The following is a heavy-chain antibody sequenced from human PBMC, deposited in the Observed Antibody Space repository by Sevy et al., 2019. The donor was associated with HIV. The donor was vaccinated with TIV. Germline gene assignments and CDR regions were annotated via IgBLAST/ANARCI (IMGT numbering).Heavy chain of an antibody. CDR1: GFTFSSYW. V-gene: IGHV3-7*03. Sequence: GGSLRLSCAASGFTFSSYWMSWVRQAPGKGLEWVANIKQDGSEKYYVDSVKGRFTISRDNAKNSLYLQMNSLRAEDTAVYYCASIITGTDYDFWSGNAFDIWGQGTMVTVSS. CDR2: IKQDGSEK. J-gene: IGHJ3*02. D-gene: IGHD3-3*01. CDR3: ASIITGTDYDFWSGNAFDI.